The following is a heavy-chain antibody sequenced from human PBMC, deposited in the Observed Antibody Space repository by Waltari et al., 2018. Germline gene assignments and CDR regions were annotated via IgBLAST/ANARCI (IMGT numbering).Heavy chain of an antibody. Sequence: EVQRVEFGGGLVQPGMYLRPHWLTLGFSSRNYAMSWVRQAPGKWLEWVGFIRTKTDNATAEYAASVKGRFTLSRDDSRSIAYLQMDSLKAEDTAVYYCMVSAVVGSSGVDYWGQGTLVTVAS. V-gene: IGHV3-49*04. CDR3: MVSAVVGSSGVDY. J-gene: IGHJ4*02. CDR2: IRTKTDNATA. CDR1: GFSSRNYA. D-gene: IGHD6-19*01.